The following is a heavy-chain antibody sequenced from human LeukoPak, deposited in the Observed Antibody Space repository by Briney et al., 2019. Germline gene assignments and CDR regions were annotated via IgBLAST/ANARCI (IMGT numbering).Heavy chain of an antibody. V-gene: IGHV1-2*02. J-gene: IGHJ3*02. CDR2: INPNSGGT. CDR3: ARENCSGGSCSVAFDI. CDR1: GYTFTGYY. D-gene: IGHD2-15*01. Sequence: ASVKVSCKASGYTFTGYYMHWVRQAPGQGLEWMGWINPNSGGTNYAQKFQGRVTMTRDTPISTAYMELSRLRSDDTAVYYCARENCSGGSCSVAFDIWGQGIMVTVSS.